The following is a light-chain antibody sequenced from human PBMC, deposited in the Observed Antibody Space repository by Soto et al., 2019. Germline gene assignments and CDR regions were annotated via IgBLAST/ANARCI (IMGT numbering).Light chain of an antibody. V-gene: IGLV1-44*01. CDR1: SSNIGNNI. CDR3: AAWDDSLNAYV. J-gene: IGLJ1*01. Sequence: QSVLTQTPSASGTPGQRVTISCSGRSSNIGNNIVNWYQQLPGTAPRRLIHSNNRRPSGVPDRFSGSKSGTSASLAINGLQSEDEADYYCAAWDDSLNAYVFGAGTKSPS. CDR2: SNN.